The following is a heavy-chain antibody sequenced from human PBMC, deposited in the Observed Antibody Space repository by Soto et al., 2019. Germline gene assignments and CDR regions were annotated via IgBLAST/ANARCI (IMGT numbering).Heavy chain of an antibody. V-gene: IGHV1-69*01. CDR2: IIPIFGTA. Sequence: QVQLVQSGAEVKKPGSSVKVSCKASGGTFSSYAISWVRQAPGQGLEWMGGIIPIFGTANYAQKFQGRVTIPADESTSTAYMELSSLRSEDTAVYYCARVGRQTYYYDSSGYYRDAFDIWGQGTMVTVSS. J-gene: IGHJ3*02. CDR3: ARVGRQTYYYDSSGYYRDAFDI. CDR1: GGTFSSYA. D-gene: IGHD3-22*01.